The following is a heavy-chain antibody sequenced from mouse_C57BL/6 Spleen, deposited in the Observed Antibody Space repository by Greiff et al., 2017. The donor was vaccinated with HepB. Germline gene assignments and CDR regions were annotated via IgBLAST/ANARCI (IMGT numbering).Heavy chain of an antibody. Sequence: VQLQQSGAELVRPGASVTLSCKASGYTFTDYEMHWVKQTPVHGLEWIGAIDPDTGGTAYNQKFKGKAILTADKSSSTAYMELRSLTSEDSAVYYGTRFWGERYFDVWGTGTTVTVSS. CDR1: GYTFTDYE. V-gene: IGHV1-15*01. CDR2: IDPDTGGT. CDR3: TRFWGERYFDV. J-gene: IGHJ1*03.